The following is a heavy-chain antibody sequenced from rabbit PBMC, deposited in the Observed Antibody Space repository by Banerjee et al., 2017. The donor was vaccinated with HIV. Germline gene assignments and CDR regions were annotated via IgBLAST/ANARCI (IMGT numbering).Heavy chain of an antibody. CDR3: ARDLAGVIGWNFNL. CDR1: GFDFSSYH. CDR2: IDGGSSDST. D-gene: IGHD4-1*01. J-gene: IGHJ4*01. Sequence: QEQLEESGGGLVTPGGTLTLTCTASGFDFSSYHMGWVRQAPGKGLEWIACIDGGSSDSTYYANWAKGRLTISKASWTTVTLQMTSLTAADTATYFCARDLAGVIGWNFNLWGQGTLVTVS. V-gene: IGHV1S45*01.